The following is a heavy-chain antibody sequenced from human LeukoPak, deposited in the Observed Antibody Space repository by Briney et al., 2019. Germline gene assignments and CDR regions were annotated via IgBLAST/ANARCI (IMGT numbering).Heavy chain of an antibody. J-gene: IGHJ4*02. CDR2: ISAYNGNT. Sequence: GASVKVSCKASGYTFTSYGISWVRQAPGQGLEWMGWISAYNGNTNYAQKLQGRVTMTTDTSTSTAYMELRSLRSDDTAVYYCARSNPVRGHEGYYFDYWGQGTLVTVSS. CDR3: ARSNPVRGHEGYYFDY. V-gene: IGHV1-18*01. D-gene: IGHD2-15*01. CDR1: GYTFTSYG.